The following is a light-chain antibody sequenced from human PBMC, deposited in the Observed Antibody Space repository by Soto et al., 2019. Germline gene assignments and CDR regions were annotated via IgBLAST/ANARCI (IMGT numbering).Light chain of an antibody. CDR1: QSVSSSY. CDR2: GAS. J-gene: IGKJ1*01. V-gene: IGKV3-20*01. Sequence: EIVLTQSPGTLSLSPGERATLSCRASQSVSSSYLAWYQQKPGQAPRLLIYGASSRATGIPDRFSGSGSGTDFTLTISRLEPEDFAVYYCQQYGSDTRTWTFGQGTKVEIK. CDR3: QQYGSDTRTWT.